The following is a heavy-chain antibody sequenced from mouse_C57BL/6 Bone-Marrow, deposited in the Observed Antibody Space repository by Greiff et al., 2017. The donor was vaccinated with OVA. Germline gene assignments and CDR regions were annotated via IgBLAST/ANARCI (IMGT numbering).Heavy chain of an antibody. CDR2: IHPNSGST. V-gene: IGHV1-64*01. Sequence: QVQLQQPGAELVKPGASVKLSCKASGYTFTSYWMHWVKQRPGQGLEWIGMIHPNSGSTNYNEKFKSKATLTVDKSSSTAYMQLSSLTSEDAAVYYCARTPGWLLPDYWGQGTTLTVSS. CDR3: ARTPGWLLPDY. J-gene: IGHJ2*01. D-gene: IGHD2-3*01. CDR1: GYTFTSYW.